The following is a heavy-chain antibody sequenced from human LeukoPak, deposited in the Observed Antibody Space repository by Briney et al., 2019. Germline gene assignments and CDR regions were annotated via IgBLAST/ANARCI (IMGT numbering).Heavy chain of an antibody. J-gene: IGHJ4*02. Sequence: GGSLRLSCAASGFTFSDYWMHWVRQVPGEGLVWVSRISGDGTKTAYAGSVKGRFTISRDNARNTLYLQMNSLRAEDTAVYYCVRDLGGRSGHWGQGTLVTVSS. D-gene: IGHD1-26*01. CDR1: GFTFSDYW. V-gene: IGHV3-74*01. CDR3: VRDLGGRSGH. CDR2: ISGDGTKT.